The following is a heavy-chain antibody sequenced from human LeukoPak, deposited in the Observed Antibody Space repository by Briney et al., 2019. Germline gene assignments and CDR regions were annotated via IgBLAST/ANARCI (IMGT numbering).Heavy chain of an antibody. V-gene: IGHV4-59*02. D-gene: IGHD3-9*01. CDR2: MYYSGST. Sequence: SETLSLTCTVSGGSVSSYYWSWIRQPPGKGLEWIGYMYYSGSTNYNPSLKSRVTISIDTSKNQFSLKLNSVTAADTAVYYCARVTGYTIEDYFDYWGQGTLVTVSS. CDR1: GGSVSSYY. CDR3: ARVTGYTIEDYFDY. J-gene: IGHJ4*02.